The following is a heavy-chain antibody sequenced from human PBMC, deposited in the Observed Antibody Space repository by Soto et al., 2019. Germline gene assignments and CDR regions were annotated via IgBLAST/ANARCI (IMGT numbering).Heavy chain of an antibody. D-gene: IGHD2-15*01. V-gene: IGHV3-30-3*01. CDR1: GFTFSSYA. Sequence: GGSLRLSCAASGFTFSSYAMHWVRQAPGKGLEWVAVISYDGSNKYYADSVKGRFTIPRDNSKNTLYLQMNSLRAEDTAVYYCAREGRYCSGGSCYPHAFDIWGQGTMVTVSS. CDR3: AREGRYCSGGSCYPHAFDI. J-gene: IGHJ3*02. CDR2: ISYDGSNK.